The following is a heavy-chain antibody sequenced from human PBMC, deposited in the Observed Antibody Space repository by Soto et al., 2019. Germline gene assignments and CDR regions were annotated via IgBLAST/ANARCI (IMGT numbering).Heavy chain of an antibody. CDR2: IWHDGSNK. CDR3: ARXAGXXLLGQQXXDX. CDR1: GFTFSNYG. Sequence: QVQLVESGGDVVQPGRSLRLSCAASGFTFSNYGMHWVRQAPNKGLEWVAGIWHDGSNKYHATSVEGRFTISRANSNNTLYLQMNSLRVEXTAVYYCARXAGXXLLGQQXXDXXXQXTLVTVSS. J-gene: IGHJ4*02. D-gene: IGHD6-13*01. V-gene: IGHV3-33*01.